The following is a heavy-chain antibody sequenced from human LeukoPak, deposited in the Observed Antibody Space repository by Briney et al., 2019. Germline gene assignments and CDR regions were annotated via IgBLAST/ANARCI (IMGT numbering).Heavy chain of an antibody. J-gene: IGHJ4*02. CDR2: IYYSWGT. Sequence: SQTLSLTCTVSCASISSAGYYSSWIRQHPGNGLEWIGYIYYSWGTYYNRSLKTRSTISVDTSKNQFSLKLSSVTAADTAVYYCAREDGYSPSTDYWGQGTLVTVSS. V-gene: IGHV4-31*03. CDR1: CASISSAGYY. D-gene: IGHD5-24*01. CDR3: AREDGYSPSTDY.